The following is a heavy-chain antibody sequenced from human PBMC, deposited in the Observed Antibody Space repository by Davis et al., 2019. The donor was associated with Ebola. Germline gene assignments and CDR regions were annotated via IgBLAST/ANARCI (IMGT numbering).Heavy chain of an antibody. D-gene: IGHD4-23*01. J-gene: IGHJ4*02. CDR1: GFTFSDHY. CDR3: ARLRWKRFDY. CDR2: ISGPSTYT. V-gene: IGHV3-11*06. Sequence: GESLKISCAASGFTFSDHYMSWIRQAPGKALEWVSFISGPSTYTTYADSVQGRFSISRDNAKDSLYLQMSGLRADDTAVYYCARLRWKRFDYWGQGTLVTVSS.